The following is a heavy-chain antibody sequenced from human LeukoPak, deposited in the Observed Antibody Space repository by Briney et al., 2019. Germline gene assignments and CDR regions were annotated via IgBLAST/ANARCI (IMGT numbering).Heavy chain of an antibody. V-gene: IGHV3-23*01. J-gene: IGHJ4*02. CDR2: ISGSGDST. CDR3: AKDEYGGEDY. D-gene: IGHD4-23*01. Sequence: GGSLRLSCAASGFTFSNYAMRWVRQAPGKGLEWVSGISGSGDSTYYADSVKGRFTISRDNSKNTLYLQMNSLRAEDTAVYYCAKDEYGGEDYWGQGTLVTVSS. CDR1: GFTFSNYA.